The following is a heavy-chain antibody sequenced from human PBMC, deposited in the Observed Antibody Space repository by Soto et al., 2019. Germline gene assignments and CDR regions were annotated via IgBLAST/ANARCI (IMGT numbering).Heavy chain of an antibody. CDR2: INHSGST. J-gene: IGHJ6*03. V-gene: IGHV4-34*01. D-gene: IGHD2-2*01. Sequence: PSETLSLTCAVYGGSFSGYYWSWIRQPPGKGLEWIGEINHSGSTNYNPSLKSRVTISVDTSKNQFSLKLSSVTAADTAVYYCARGRNIVVVPAAKLYYMDVWGKGTTVTVS. CDR1: GGSFSGYY. CDR3: ARGRNIVVVPAAKLYYMDV.